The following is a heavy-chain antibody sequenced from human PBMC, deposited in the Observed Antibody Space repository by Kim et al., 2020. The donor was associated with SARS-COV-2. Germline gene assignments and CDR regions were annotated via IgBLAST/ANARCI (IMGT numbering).Heavy chain of an antibody. J-gene: IGHJ3*02. V-gene: IGHV3-48*03. CDR2: ISSSGGTI. D-gene: IGHD3-22*01. Sequence: GGSLRLSCAASGFTFSSYEMNWVRQAPGKGLEWVSYISSSGGTIYYADSVKGRFTISRDNAKNSLYLQMNSLRAEDTAVYHCARDHLDCGDYYPSMGAVDILGQGTVVTV. CDR1: GFTFSSYE. CDR3: ARDHLDCGDYYPSMGAVDI.